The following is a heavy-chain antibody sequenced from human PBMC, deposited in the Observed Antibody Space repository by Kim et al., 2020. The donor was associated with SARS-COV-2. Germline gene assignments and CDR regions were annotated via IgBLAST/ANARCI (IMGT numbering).Heavy chain of an antibody. CDR2: IRSKAYGGTT. D-gene: IGHD2-2*01. CDR1: GFTFGDYA. J-gene: IGHJ6*02. CDR3: TRDRVVPAAKAYYYGMDV. Sequence: GGSLRLSCTASGFTFGDYAMSWFRQAPGKGLEWVGFIRSKAYGGTTEYAASVKGRFTISRDDSKSIAYLQMNSLKTEDTAVYYCTRDRVVPAAKAYYYGMDVWGQGTTVTVSS. V-gene: IGHV3-49*03.